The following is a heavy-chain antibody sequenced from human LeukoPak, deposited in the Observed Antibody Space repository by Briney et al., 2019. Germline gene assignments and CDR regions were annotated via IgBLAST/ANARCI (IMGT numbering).Heavy chain of an antibody. V-gene: IGHV3-21*06. J-gene: IGHJ4*02. CDR3: ATETNGRHYDY. CDR1: GLTFSASG. CDR2: IGPTGSDR. Sequence: GGSLRLSCTASGLTFSASGFNWVRQAPGKGLEWVASIGPTGSDRYHADSIKGRFTISRDNANNFLYLQMNSLRAEDTAVYYCATETNGRHYDYWGQGTLLTVSS. D-gene: IGHD1-14*01.